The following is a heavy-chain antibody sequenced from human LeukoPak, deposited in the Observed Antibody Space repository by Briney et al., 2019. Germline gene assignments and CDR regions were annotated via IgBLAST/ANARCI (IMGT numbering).Heavy chain of an antibody. Sequence: GGSLRLSCAASGFTFSSYAMSWVRQAPGNGLDWVSAISGSGGSTYYADSVKGRLTISRDNSKNTLELQMKSPRAEDTAVYYCAKAEYGSGSYYNGVYYYGMDVWGQGTTVTVSS. CDR2: ISGSGGST. D-gene: IGHD3-10*01. J-gene: IGHJ6*02. CDR1: GFTFSSYA. CDR3: AKAEYGSGSYYNGVYYYGMDV. V-gene: IGHV3-23*01.